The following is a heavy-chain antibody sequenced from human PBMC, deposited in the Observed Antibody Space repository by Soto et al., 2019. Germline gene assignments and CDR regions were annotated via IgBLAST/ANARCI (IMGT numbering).Heavy chain of an antibody. CDR3: AKYYMVKRSPFDY. Sequence: GGSLRLSCAASGFTFSSYAMSWVRQAPGKGLEWVSSITSTGDRAYYADSVKGRFTVSRDNSKNTLYLQMNSLRAEDTAVYYCAKYYMVKRSPFDYWGQGSLVTVSS. D-gene: IGHD3-10*01. CDR1: GFTFSSYA. J-gene: IGHJ4*02. V-gene: IGHV3-23*01. CDR2: ITSTGDRA.